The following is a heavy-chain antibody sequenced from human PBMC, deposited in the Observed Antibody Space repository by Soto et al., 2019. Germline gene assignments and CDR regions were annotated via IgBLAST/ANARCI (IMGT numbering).Heavy chain of an antibody. D-gene: IGHD3-10*01. V-gene: IGHV3-21*01. CDR3: ARVASGMGYMDV. CDR2: ITSSGRYI. J-gene: IGHJ6*03. Sequence: EVQLVESGGGLVKPGGSLRLSRAASGFTFGSYSMTWVRQAPGKGLEWVSSITSSGRYIYYADSVKGRFTISRDNAENSVHLQMNSLRAEDTAVYYCARVASGMGYMDVWGKGTTVAVSS. CDR1: GFTFGSYS.